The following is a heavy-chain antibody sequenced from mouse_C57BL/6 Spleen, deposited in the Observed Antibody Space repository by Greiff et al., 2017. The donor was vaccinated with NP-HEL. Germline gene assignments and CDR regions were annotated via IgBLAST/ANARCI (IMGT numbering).Heavy chain of an antibody. J-gene: IGHJ2*01. CDR2: ISYDGSN. Sequence: EVQLQESGPGLVKPSQSLSLTCSVTGYSITSGYYWNWIRQFPGNKLEWMGYISYDGSNNYNPSLKNRISITRDTSKNQFFLKLNSVTTEDTATYYCARYYGSDFDYWGQGTTLTVSS. CDR3: ARYYGSDFDY. V-gene: IGHV3-6*01. CDR1: GYSITSGYY. D-gene: IGHD1-1*01.